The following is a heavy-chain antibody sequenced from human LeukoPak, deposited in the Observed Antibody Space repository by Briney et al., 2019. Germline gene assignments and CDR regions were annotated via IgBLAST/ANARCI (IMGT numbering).Heavy chain of an antibody. CDR3: AKCWTSDGVCLNFDH. Sequence: GGSLRLSCEASGLSFRSYGMSWVRQAPGQGLEWVSGTSGSGDNTYYTDSVKGRFTISRDNSKNTLYLQMNSLRVEDTAVYYCAKCWTSDGVCLNFDHWGQGALVTVSS. D-gene: IGHD2-8*01. CDR2: TSGSGDNT. J-gene: IGHJ4*02. V-gene: IGHV3-23*01. CDR1: GLSFRSYG.